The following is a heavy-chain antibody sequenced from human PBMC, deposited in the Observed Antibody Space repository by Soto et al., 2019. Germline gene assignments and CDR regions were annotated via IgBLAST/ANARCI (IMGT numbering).Heavy chain of an antibody. CDR2: ISQYNTI. J-gene: IGHJ4*02. CDR3: ARVSYSTDY. D-gene: IGHD3-10*01. CDR1: GFTFSSYS. V-gene: IGHV3-48*01. Sequence: GGSLRLSCAASGFTFSSYSMNWVRQAPGKGLEWVSYISQYNTIYYADSVKGRFTISRDNAKNSLYLQMSSLTAEDTAVYYCARVSYSTDYWGQGTLVTVSS.